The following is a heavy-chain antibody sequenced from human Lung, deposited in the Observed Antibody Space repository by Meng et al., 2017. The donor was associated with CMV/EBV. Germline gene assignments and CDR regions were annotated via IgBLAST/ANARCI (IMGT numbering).Heavy chain of an antibody. CDR1: GYSFASYW. Sequence: GESLKISCQGSGYSFASYWIGWVRQMPGKGLEWMGIIYPGDSDTRYSPSFEGQVTISADKSISTAYQQWSSLKASDTAMYYCTKSCGGDCYAQYYYYGMDVXGQGXTVTVSS. D-gene: IGHD2-21*01. J-gene: IGHJ6*02. CDR3: TKSCGGDCYAQYYYYGMDV. CDR2: IYPGDSDT. V-gene: IGHV5-51*01.